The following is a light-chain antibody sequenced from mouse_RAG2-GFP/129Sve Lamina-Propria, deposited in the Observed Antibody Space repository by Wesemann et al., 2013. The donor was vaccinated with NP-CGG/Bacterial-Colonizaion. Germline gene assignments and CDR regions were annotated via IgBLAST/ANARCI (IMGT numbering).Light chain of an antibody. V-gene: IGKV6-23*01. J-gene: IGKJ5*01. Sequence: DIVMTQSHKFMSTSVGDRVSITCKASQDVGTGVAWYQQKPGQSPKLLIYWASTRHTGVPDRFTGSGSGTDFTLTISNMQSEDLADYFCQQYSSYPLTFGAGTKLELK. CDR1: QDVGTG. CDR3: QQYSSYPLT. CDR2: WAS.